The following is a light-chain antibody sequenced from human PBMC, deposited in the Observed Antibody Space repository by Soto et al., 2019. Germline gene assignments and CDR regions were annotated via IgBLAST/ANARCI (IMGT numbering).Light chain of an antibody. CDR2: AAS. V-gene: IGKV1-12*01. CDR3: QQANSFPRT. CDR1: HGIASW. Sequence: DIQMTQSPSSVSASVGDRVTISCRASHGIASWLAWYQQKPGKAPELLIYAASSLQSGVPSRFSGSGSATDFTLNISSLQPEDFETYYCQQANSFPRTFGHGTKVEI. J-gene: IGKJ1*01.